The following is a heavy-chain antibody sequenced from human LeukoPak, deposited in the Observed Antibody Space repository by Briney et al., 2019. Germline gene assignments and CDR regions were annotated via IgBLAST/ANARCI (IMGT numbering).Heavy chain of an antibody. D-gene: IGHD4-17*01. CDR2: INPDGSQT. CDR3: ARDLGYGALDP. J-gene: IGHJ5*02. CDR1: GFIFSSYW. Sequence: PGGSLRLSCEASGFIFSSYWMNWVRQAPGKGLEWVALINPDGSQTNYVDSVKGRLTISRDNAENSLYLQMNSLRAEDTAVYYCARDLGYGALDPWGQGTLVTVSS. V-gene: IGHV3-7*01.